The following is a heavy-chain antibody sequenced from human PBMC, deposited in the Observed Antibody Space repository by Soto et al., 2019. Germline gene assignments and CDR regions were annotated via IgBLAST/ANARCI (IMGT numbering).Heavy chain of an antibody. Sequence: SQTLSPTCGVYGGSFSGYYWSWIRQPPRKGRESIGKINPIRYTNYNPSLKSRVTIAVDTSVNKFSLKLSSETAADTAVYYGERGLGRTSGWDGRGFGMDVWGQGTTVTVSS. CDR1: GGSFSGYY. CDR3: ERGLGRTSGWDGRGFGMDV. CDR2: INPIRYT. D-gene: IGHD6-19*01. V-gene: IGHV4-34*01. J-gene: IGHJ6*02.